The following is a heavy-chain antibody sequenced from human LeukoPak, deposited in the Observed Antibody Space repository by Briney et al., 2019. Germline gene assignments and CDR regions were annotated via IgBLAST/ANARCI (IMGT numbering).Heavy chain of an antibody. Sequence: ASVKVSCEASGYTFTGYYMHWVRQAPGQGLEWMGWINPNSGGTNYAQKFQGRVTMTRDTSISTAYMELSRLRSDDTAVYYCARDRSHTYTAMVKVPHYYGMDVWGQGTTVTVSS. D-gene: IGHD5-18*01. CDR2: INPNSGGT. V-gene: IGHV1-2*02. J-gene: IGHJ6*02. CDR3: ARDRSHTYTAMVKVPHYYGMDV. CDR1: GYTFTGYY.